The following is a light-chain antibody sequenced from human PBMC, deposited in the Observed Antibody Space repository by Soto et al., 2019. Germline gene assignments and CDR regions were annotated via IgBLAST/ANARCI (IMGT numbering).Light chain of an antibody. CDR2: GAS. CDR1: QSITSN. Sequence: DIVMTQSPATLSVSPGERATLFCRASQSITSNLAWHRQKPGQAPRLLIYGASTRATGIPARFSGSGSGTEFTLTISSLQSEDFAVYYCQQYNNWPWTFGQGTKVEIK. J-gene: IGKJ1*01. CDR3: QQYNNWPWT. V-gene: IGKV3-15*01.